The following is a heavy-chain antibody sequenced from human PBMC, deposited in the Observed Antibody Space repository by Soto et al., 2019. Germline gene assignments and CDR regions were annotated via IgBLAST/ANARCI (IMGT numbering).Heavy chain of an antibody. V-gene: IGHV1-69*01. CDR1: GGTFSSYA. CDR3: AGGAAAAYYYYYYGMDV. CDR2: IIPIFGTA. Sequence: QVQLVQSGAEVKKPGSSVKVSCKASGGTFSSYAFSWVRQAPGQGLEWMGGIIPIFGTANYAQKFQGRVTITADESTSTAYMELSSLRSEDTAVYYCAGGAAAAYYYYYYGMDVWGQGTTVTVSS. J-gene: IGHJ6*02. D-gene: IGHD6-13*01.